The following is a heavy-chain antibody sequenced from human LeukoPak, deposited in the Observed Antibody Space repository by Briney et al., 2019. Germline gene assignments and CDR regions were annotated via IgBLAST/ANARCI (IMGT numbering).Heavy chain of an antibody. CDR2: IYYSGST. D-gene: IGHD3-16*01. Sequence: SETLSLTCTVSGGSISSYYWSWIRQPPGKGLEWIGYIYYSGSTNYNPSLKSRVTVSVDTSKNQFSLKLSSVTAADTAVYYCARDRVITFGRTGMDVWGKGTTVTVSS. CDR1: GGSISSYY. CDR3: ARDRVITFGRTGMDV. J-gene: IGHJ6*03. V-gene: IGHV4-59*01.